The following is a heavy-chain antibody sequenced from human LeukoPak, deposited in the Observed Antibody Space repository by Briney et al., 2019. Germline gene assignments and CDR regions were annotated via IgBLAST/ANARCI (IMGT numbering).Heavy chain of an antibody. V-gene: IGHV1-46*01. J-gene: IGHJ4*02. CDR3: ATDYGGNRSLGY. Sequence: ASVKVSCKASGYTFTGYYMHWVRQAPGQGLEWMGIINPSGGSTSYAQKFQGRVTMTRDTSTSTVYMELSSLRSEDTAVYYRATDYGGNRSLGYWGQGTLVTVSS. D-gene: IGHD4-17*01. CDR1: GYTFTGYY. CDR2: INPSGGST.